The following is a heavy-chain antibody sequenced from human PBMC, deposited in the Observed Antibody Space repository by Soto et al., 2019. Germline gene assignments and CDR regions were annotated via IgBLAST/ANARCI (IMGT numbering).Heavy chain of an antibody. V-gene: IGHV3-23*01. D-gene: IGHD5-12*01. CDR2: ISTGGGGA. CDR1: GFTFSNYA. J-gene: IGHJ3*01. CDR3: VREGRGYFDF. Sequence: PGGSLRLSCAASGFTFSNYAMNWVRQSPRKGLEWVSVISTGGGGAYYADSVQGRFTISRDNSKNTLFLQMNSLRDEDTAIYCCVREGRGYFDFWGRGTTVTVSS.